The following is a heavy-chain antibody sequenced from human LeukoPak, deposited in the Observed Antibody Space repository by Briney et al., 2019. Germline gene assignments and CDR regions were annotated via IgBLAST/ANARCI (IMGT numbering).Heavy chain of an antibody. CDR2: IWYDGSNK. CDR1: GFTLSGYG. D-gene: IGHD5-12*01. J-gene: IGHJ4*02. Sequence: PGGSRRLSLEASGFTLSGYGRNWVGQAQVRGREWVAVIWYDGSNKYYGDSVKGRFTISRDNSKNTLYLQMNSLRAEDTAVYYCARGGERYYFDSWGQGTLVTVSS. CDR3: ARGGERYYFDS. V-gene: IGHV3-33*01.